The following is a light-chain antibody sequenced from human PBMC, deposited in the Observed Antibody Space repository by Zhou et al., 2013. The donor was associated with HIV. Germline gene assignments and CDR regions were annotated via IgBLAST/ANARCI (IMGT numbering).Light chain of an antibody. CDR2: DAS. CDR3: QQYKIYPLT. J-gene: IGKJ4*01. Sequence: DIQMTQSPSSLSASVGDRVTITCQASQDISNYLNWYQQKPGKAPKLLIYDASNLETGVPSRFSGSGSGTDFTLTISNLQPEDIATYYCQQYKIYPLTFGGGTKVEI. CDR1: QDISNY. V-gene: IGKV1-33*01.